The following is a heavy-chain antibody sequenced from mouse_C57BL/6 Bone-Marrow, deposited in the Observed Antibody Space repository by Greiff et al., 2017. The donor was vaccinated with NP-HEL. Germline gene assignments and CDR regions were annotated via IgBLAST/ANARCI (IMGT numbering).Heavy chain of an antibody. CDR1: GYTFTSYW. D-gene: IGHD1-1*01. CDR3: TRDGGSSYAMDY. J-gene: IGHJ4*01. CDR2: IYPGNGDT. Sequence: VQLQQSGTVLARPGASVKMSCKTSGYTFTSYWMHWVKQRPGQGLEWIGAIYPGNGDTSYNQKFKGKAKLTAVTSASTAYMELSSLTNEDSAVDYCTRDGGSSYAMDYWGQGTSVTVSS. V-gene: IGHV1-5*01.